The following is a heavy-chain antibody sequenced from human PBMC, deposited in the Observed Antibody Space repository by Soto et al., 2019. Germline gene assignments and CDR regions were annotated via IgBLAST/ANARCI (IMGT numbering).Heavy chain of an antibody. V-gene: IGHV5-51*01. CDR2: IYPDDAET. CDR3: ARRYCNNRASCPVGYGFDV. Sequence: EVQLVQPAAEVKEAGEPLKISCQGSGYNFDRYWVGWVRQLPGKGLDWMGLIYPDDAETKYGPSFEGQVTISADRSAAYLQWTSLEASDSGIYYWARRYCNNRASCPVGYGFDVWGRGTTVTVSS. J-gene: IGHJ6*02. D-gene: IGHD2-15*01. CDR1: GYNFDRYW.